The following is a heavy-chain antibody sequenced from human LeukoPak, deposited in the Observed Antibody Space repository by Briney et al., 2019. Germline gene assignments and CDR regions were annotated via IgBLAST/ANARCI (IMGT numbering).Heavy chain of an antibody. CDR3: ARGGSEMATITG. D-gene: IGHD5-24*01. CDR1: GGSISSSSYY. J-gene: IGHJ4*02. Sequence: SETLSLTCTVSGGSISSSSYYWGWIRQPPGKGLEWIGSIYYSGSTYYNPSLKSRVTISVDTSKNQFSLKLSSVTAADTAVYYSARGGSEMATITGWGQGTLVTVSS. CDR2: IYYSGST. V-gene: IGHV4-39*07.